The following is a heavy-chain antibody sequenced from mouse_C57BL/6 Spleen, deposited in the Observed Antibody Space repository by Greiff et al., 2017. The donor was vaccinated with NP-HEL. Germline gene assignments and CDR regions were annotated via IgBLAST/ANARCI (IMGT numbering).Heavy chain of an antibody. D-gene: IGHD1-1*01. CDR1: GYTFTSYW. Sequence: QVQLQQSGEELVKPGASVKLSCKASGYTFTSYWMHWVKQRPGQGLEWIGMIDTNSGSTNYNEKFKSKATLTVDKSSSTAYMQLSSLTSEDSAVYYCARESVLLQDYFDYWGQGTTLTVSS. CDR2: IDTNSGST. V-gene: IGHV1-64*01. CDR3: ARESVLLQDYFDY. J-gene: IGHJ2*01.